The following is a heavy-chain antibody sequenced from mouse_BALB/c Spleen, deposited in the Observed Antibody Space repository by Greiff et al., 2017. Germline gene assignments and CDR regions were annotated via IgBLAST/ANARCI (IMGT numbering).Heavy chain of an antibody. Sequence: EVQLQQSGAELVRPGASVKLSCTASGFTFNDYYMYWVKQRPEQGLEWIGWINPENGDTDYAAKFKGKTTMTADTSSNTAYLQLSSLTSEDTAVYYYNAYDYGSAMDYWGQGTTLTVSS. CDR2: INPENGDT. CDR3: NAYDYGSAMDY. CDR1: GFTFNDYY. J-gene: IGHJ2*01. V-gene: IGHV14-4*02. D-gene: IGHD1-1*01.